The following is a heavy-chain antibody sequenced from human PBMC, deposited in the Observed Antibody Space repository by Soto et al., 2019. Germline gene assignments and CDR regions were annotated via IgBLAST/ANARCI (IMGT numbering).Heavy chain of an antibody. CDR3: ARSSPYQLPGQFFYYYGMDV. J-gene: IGHJ6*02. CDR1: GYTFTSYG. CDR2: ISAYNGNT. V-gene: IGHV1-18*04. D-gene: IGHD2-2*01. Sequence: ASVNVSCKASGYTFTSYGISWVRQAPGQGLEWMGRISAYNGNTNYAQKLQGRVTMTTDTSTSTAYMELRSLRSDDTAVYYCARSSPYQLPGQFFYYYGMDVWGQGTTVTVSS.